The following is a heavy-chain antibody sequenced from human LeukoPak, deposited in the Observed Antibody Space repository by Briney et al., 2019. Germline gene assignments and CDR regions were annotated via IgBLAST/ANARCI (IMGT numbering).Heavy chain of an antibody. CDR2: ISGSGGST. CDR3: AKKGGYRFRDYYYYYMDV. CDR1: GFTFSSYA. D-gene: IGHD3-22*01. Sequence: PGGSLRLSCAASGFTFSSYAMSWVRQAPGKGLEWVSAISGSGGSTYYADSVKGRFTISRDNSKNTLYLQMNSLRAEDTAVYYCAKKGGYRFRDYYYYYMDVWGKGTTVTVSS. V-gene: IGHV3-23*01. J-gene: IGHJ6*03.